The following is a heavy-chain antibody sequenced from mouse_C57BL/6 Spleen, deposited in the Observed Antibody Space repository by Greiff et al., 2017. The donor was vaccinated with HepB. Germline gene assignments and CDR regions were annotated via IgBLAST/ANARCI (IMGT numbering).Heavy chain of an antibody. CDR3: ARRDYPFFDY. CDR2: INPSTGGT. Sequence: EVQLQQSGPELVKPGASVKISCKASGYSFTGYYMNWVKQSPEKSLEWIGEINPSTGGTTYNQKFKAKATLTVDKSSSTAYMQLTSLTSEDSAVYYCARRDYPFFDYWGQGTTLTVSS. D-gene: IGHD2-4*01. J-gene: IGHJ2*01. CDR1: GYSFTGYY. V-gene: IGHV1-42*01.